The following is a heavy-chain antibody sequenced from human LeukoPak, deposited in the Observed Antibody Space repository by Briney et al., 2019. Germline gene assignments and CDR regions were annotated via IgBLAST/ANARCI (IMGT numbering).Heavy chain of an antibody. J-gene: IGHJ4*02. CDR3: AKDYNYGFDY. CDR2: IRYEGDIK. CDR1: ASSFRNNG. Sequence: GGSLRLSCAASASSFRNNGMHCVRQAPGKGLEWLAFIRYEGDIKSYADSVKGRFTISRDNFNNILYLQMNSLRAEDTAVYYCAKDYNYGFDYWGQGAQVTVSA. V-gene: IGHV3-30*02. D-gene: IGHD5-24*01.